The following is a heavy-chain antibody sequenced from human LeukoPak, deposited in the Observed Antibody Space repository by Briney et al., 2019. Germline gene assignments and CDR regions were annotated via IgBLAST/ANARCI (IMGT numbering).Heavy chain of an antibody. D-gene: IGHD4-17*01. V-gene: IGHV1-18*01. CDR3: ASLRYGHAINI. Sequence: AAVTVSCKASGFTFTNYGLSWVRQAPGQGLEWMGWINTDNGDTNYAQRVQDRVTITTDTSTSTAYMQLRSLRPDDTAMYYCASLRYGHAINIWGQGTMVTVSS. J-gene: IGHJ3*02. CDR2: INTDNGDT. CDR1: GFTFTNYG.